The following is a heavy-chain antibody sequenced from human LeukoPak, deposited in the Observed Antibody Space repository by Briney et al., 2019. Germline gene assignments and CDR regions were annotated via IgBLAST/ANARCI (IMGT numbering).Heavy chain of an antibody. CDR1: GGSISSYY. Sequence: SETLSLTCTVSGGSISSYYWSWIRQPPGKGLEWSGYIYYSGSTNYNPSLKSRVTISVDTSKTQFSLKLSSVTAADTAVYYCARPRIAAAHDAFDIWGQGTMITVSS. J-gene: IGHJ3*02. CDR3: ARPRIAAAHDAFDI. CDR2: IYYSGST. D-gene: IGHD6-13*01. V-gene: IGHV4-59*08.